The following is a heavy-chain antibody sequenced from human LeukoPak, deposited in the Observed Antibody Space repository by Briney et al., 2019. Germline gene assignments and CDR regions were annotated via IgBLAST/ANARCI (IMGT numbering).Heavy chain of an antibody. CDR1: GFTFDDYA. J-gene: IGHJ4*02. Sequence: GGSLRLSCAASGFTFDDYAMHWVRQAPGKGLEWVSGISWNSGSIGYADSVKGRFTISRDNAKNSLYLQMNSPRAEDTALYYCAKDMSSQYSSSWYFDYWGQGTLVTVSS. D-gene: IGHD6-13*01. CDR3: AKDMSSQYSSSWYFDY. CDR2: ISWNSGSI. V-gene: IGHV3-9*01.